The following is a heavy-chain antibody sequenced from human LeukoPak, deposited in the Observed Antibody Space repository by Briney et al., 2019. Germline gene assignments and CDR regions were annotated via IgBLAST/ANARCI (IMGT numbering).Heavy chain of an antibody. J-gene: IGHJ4*02. CDR1: GFAFSDYA. Sequence: GGSLRLSCAASGFAFSDYAMYWVRQAPGKGLEWVASMSYDGSNEYYADSVKGRFTISRDNSKNTLYLQMNSLRTEDTAVYYCARGAPPDYWGQGTLVTVSS. CDR3: ARGAPPDY. CDR2: MSYDGSNE. V-gene: IGHV3-30-3*01.